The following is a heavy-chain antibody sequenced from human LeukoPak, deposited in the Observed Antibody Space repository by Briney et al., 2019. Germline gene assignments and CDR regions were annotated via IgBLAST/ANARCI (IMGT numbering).Heavy chain of an antibody. Sequence: ASVKVSCKASGGTFSSYAISWVRQAPGQGLEWMGGIIPIFGTANYAQKFQGRVTITADKSTSTAYMELSSLRSEDTAVYYCAAAPNYYGSGSYVYWGQGTLVTVSS. J-gene: IGHJ4*02. CDR1: GGTFSSYA. D-gene: IGHD3-10*01. CDR2: IIPIFGTA. CDR3: AAAPNYYGSGSYVY. V-gene: IGHV1-69*06.